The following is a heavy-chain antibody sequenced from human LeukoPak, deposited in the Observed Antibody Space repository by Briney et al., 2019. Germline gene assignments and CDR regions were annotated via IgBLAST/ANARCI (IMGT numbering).Heavy chain of an antibody. V-gene: IGHV3-23*01. CDR1: GFTFSSYQ. Sequence: SGGSLRLSCAASGFTFSSYQMTWVRQAPGKGLEWVSGISGSGDSTYNADSVKGRFTISRDNSKNTLYLQLNSLRAEDTAVYYCAKDGLRGASLVRGFITSYSDYWGQGTLVTVSS. CDR2: ISGSGDST. D-gene: IGHD3-10*01. CDR3: AKDGLRGASLVRGFITSYSDY. J-gene: IGHJ4*02.